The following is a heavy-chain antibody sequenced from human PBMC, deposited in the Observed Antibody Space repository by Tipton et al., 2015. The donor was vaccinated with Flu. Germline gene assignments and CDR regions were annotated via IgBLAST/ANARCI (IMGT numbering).Heavy chain of an antibody. Sequence: SLRLSCAASGFSFNNYWMNWVRQTPGKGLVWVARINGDGSSASYADSVEGRFTISSDNAKNTLYLQMNGLRAEDTALYYCARECLAPPRSYYFDYWGQGALVTVSS. CDR1: GFSFNNYW. J-gene: IGHJ4*02. CDR3: ARECLAPPRSYYFDY. V-gene: IGHV3-74*01. CDR2: INGDGSSA. D-gene: IGHD3-10*01.